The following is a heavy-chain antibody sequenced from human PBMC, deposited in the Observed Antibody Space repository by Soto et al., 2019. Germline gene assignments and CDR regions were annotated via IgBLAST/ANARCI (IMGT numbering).Heavy chain of an antibody. V-gene: IGHV3-13*01. J-gene: IGHJ3*01. CDR1: GFTFSSYD. Sequence: EVQLVESGGGLIQPGGSLRLSCAASGFTFSSYDMHWVRQTPGEGLEWVSAIGVADDTYYQDSVKGRFTISRENAKSSLFLQINSLRAGDTAVYYCARGAFDVWGQGTMVTVSS. CDR2: IGVADDT. CDR3: ARGAFDV.